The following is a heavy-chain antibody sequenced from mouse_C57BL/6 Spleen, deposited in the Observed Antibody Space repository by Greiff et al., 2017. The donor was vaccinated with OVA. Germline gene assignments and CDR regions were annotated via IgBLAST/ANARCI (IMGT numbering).Heavy chain of an antibody. J-gene: IGHJ2*01. Sequence: VQLQQSGAELVRPGASVKLSCTASGFNIKDDYMHWVKQRPEQGLEWIGWIDPENGDTEYASKFQGKATITADTSSNKAYLQLTSLTSEDTAVYYCTTNWAFDYWGQGTTLTVSA. CDR1: GFNIKDDY. CDR2: IDPENGDT. CDR3: TTNWAFDY. D-gene: IGHD4-1*01. V-gene: IGHV14-4*01.